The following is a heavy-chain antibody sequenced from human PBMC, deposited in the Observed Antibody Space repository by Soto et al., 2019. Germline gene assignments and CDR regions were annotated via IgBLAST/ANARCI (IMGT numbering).Heavy chain of an antibody. CDR3: ARDQGGEFLKGSGMDV. D-gene: IGHD3-10*01. V-gene: IGHV4-59*01. CDR2: IYYSGET. CDR1: GDSISRYY. Sequence: QVQLQESGPGLVKPSETLSLTCTVSGDSISRYYWSWIRLSPGKGLEWIGYIYYSGETNYNPSVKSRVTISVDRHKNQFSLTLSSVTAADTAVYYCARDQGGEFLKGSGMDVWGQGTTVTVSS. J-gene: IGHJ6*02.